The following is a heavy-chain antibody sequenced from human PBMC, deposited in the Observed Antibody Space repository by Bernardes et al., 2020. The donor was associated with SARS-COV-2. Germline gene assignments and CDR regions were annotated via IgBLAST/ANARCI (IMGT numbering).Heavy chain of an antibody. CDR3: ARGQLVARYYYYYYCMDV. D-gene: IGHD6-6*01. Sequence: SETLSLTCAVYGGSFSGYYWCWIRQPPGKGLEWIWEINHSGSTNYNPTLTSRVTISVDTSKNQFSLKLSSVTAADTAVYYCARGQLVARYYYYYYCMDVWGQGTTVTVSS. CDR2: INHSGST. J-gene: IGHJ6*02. V-gene: IGHV4-34*01. CDR1: GGSFSGYY.